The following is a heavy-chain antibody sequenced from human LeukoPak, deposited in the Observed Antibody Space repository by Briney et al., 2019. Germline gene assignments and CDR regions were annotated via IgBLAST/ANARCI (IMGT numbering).Heavy chain of an antibody. CDR3: AKSPPMVRGVIIN. CDR1: GFTFSSYS. Sequence: GGSLRLSCAASGFTFSSYSMNWVRQAPGKGLEWVSSISSSSSYIYYADSVKGRFTISRDNSKNTLYLQMNSLRAEGTAVYYCAKSPPMVRGVIINWGQGTLVTVSS. V-gene: IGHV3-21*04. D-gene: IGHD3-10*01. J-gene: IGHJ4*02. CDR2: ISSSSSYI.